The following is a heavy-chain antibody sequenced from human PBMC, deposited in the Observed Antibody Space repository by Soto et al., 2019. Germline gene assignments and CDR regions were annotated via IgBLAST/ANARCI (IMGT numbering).Heavy chain of an antibody. D-gene: IGHD2-21*01. CDR3: ARGPGGGDSYNFWYYGMDV. J-gene: IGHJ6*02. CDR1: GFTFSSYG. V-gene: IGHV3-33*01. Sequence: QVQLVESGGGVVQPGRSLRLSCAASGFTFSSYGRHWVRQAPGKGLEWVAVIWYDGSNKYYADSEKGRFTISRDNSKNTLYLQMNSLSAEDTAVYYCARGPGGGDSYNFWYYGMDVWGQGTTVTVSS. CDR2: IWYDGSNK.